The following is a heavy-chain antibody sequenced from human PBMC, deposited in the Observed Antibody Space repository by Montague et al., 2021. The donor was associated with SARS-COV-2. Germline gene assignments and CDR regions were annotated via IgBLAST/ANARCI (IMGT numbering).Heavy chain of an antibody. J-gene: IGHJ4*02. CDR1: GGSISSGSYY. D-gene: IGHD3-3*01. Sequence: TLSLTCTVSGGSISSGSYYWSWIRQPAGKGLEWIGRIYTSGSTNHNPSLKSRVTISVDTSKNQFSLKLSSVTAADTAVYYCARADFWSSYLYFDYWGQGTLVTVSS. V-gene: IGHV4-61*02. CDR2: IYTSGST. CDR3: ARADFWSSYLYFDY.